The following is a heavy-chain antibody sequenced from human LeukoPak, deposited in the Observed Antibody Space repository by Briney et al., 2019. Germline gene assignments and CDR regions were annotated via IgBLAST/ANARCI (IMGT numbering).Heavy chain of an antibody. CDR1: GGSLSGYY. CDR2: INHSGST. J-gene: IGHJ6*02. CDR3: ARGRPMVGLLRGYGMDV. D-gene: IGHD3-10*02. Sequence: KSSETLSLTCAVYGGSLSGYYWSWIRQPPGKGLEWIGEINHSGSTNYNPSLKSRVTISVDTSKNQFSLKLSSVTAADTAVYYCARGRPMVGLLRGYGMDVWGQGTTATVSS. V-gene: IGHV4-34*01.